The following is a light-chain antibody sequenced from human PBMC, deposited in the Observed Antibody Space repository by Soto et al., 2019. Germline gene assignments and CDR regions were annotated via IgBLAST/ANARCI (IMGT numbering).Light chain of an antibody. CDR1: QSVSSDY. CDR3: QQYGSSPALFT. J-gene: IGKJ3*01. V-gene: IGKV3-20*01. Sequence: EIVLTQSPGTLSLSPGERATLSCWASQSVSSDYLGWYHQKPGQAPRLLIYGASSRATGIPDRFSGSGSGTEFTLTISRLEPEDFAVYYCQQYGSSPALFTFGPGTKVDIK. CDR2: GAS.